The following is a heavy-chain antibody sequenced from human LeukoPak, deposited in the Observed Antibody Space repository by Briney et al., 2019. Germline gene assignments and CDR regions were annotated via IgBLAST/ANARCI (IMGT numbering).Heavy chain of an antibody. V-gene: IGHV3-74*01. CDR2: INTDGSSI. D-gene: IGHD4-11*01. CDR3: ASRSAGLQSDYYYYMDV. J-gene: IGHJ6*03. Sequence: PGGSLRLSCAASGFTFSTFWMHWVRQAPGKGLVWVSRINTDGSSISYADSVKGRFIISRDNAKNTLYLQMNSLRAEDTAVYYCASRSAGLQSDYYYYMDVWGKGTTVTVSS. CDR1: GFTFSTFW.